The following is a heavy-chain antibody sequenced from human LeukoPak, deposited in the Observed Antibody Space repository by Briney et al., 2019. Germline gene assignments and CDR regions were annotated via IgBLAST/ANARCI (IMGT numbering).Heavy chain of an antibody. CDR2: IYYSGST. J-gene: IGHJ5*02. CDR1: GGSISSYY. V-gene: IGHV4-59*01. Sequence: KASETLSLTCTVSGGSISSYYWSWIRQPPGKGLEWIGYIYYSGSTNYNLSLKSRVTISLDASKNQFSLKLNSVTAADTAVYYCARKKPVPAACWFDPWGQGTLVTVSS. D-gene: IGHD2-2*01. CDR3: ARKKPVPAACWFDP.